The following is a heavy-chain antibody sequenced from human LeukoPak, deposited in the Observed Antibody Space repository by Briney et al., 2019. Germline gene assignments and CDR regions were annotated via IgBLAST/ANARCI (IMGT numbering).Heavy chain of an antibody. CDR3: ARDRPYYDFWSGYSDY. D-gene: IGHD3-3*01. Sequence: GGSLRLSCAASGFTFSSYWMSWVRQAPGKGLEWVANIKQDGSEKYYVDSVKGRFTISRDNAKNSLYLQMNSLRAEDTAVYYWARDRPYYDFWSGYSDYWGQGTLVTVSS. CDR1: GFTFSSYW. CDR2: IKQDGSEK. V-gene: IGHV3-7*01. J-gene: IGHJ4*02.